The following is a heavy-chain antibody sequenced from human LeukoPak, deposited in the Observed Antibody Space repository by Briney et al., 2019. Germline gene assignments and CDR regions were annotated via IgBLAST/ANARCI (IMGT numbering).Heavy chain of an antibody. V-gene: IGHV3-74*01. CDR2: INIDGSST. CDR1: GFTFSSYA. CDR3: ARRSAARSGFDY. Sequence: GGSLRLSCAASGFTFSSYAMSWVRQAPGKGLVWVSRINIDGSSTNYADSVKGRFTISRDNAKNTLYLQMNSLRAEDTGVYYCARRSAARSGFDYWGRGTLVTVSS. D-gene: IGHD6-6*01. J-gene: IGHJ4*02.